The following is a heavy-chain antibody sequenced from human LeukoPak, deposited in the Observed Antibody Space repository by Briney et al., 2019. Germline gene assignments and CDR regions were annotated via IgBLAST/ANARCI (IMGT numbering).Heavy chain of an antibody. J-gene: IGHJ2*01. V-gene: IGHV4-39*07. Sequence: SETLSLTCTVSGGSISSSSYYWGWIRQPPGKGLEWIGSIYYSGSTYYNPSLKSRVTISVDTSKNQFSLKLSSVTAADTAVYYCARGARAWYFDLWGRGTLVTVSS. CDR2: IYYSGST. CDR1: GGSISSSSYY. D-gene: IGHD6-6*01. CDR3: ARGARAWYFDL.